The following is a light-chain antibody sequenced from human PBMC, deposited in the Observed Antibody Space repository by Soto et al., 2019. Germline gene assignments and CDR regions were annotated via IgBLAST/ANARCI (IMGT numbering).Light chain of an antibody. Sequence: QSVLTQPASVSGSPGQSITISCTGTSSDVGGYNHVSWYQQYPGKAPKLMIYGVSNRPSEVSNRFSGSKSGNTASLTISGLQAEHEADYYCTSYTKSNSGTLHVFGTGTKLTVL. CDR1: SSDVGGYNH. V-gene: IGLV2-14*01. CDR2: GVS. CDR3: TSYTKSNSGTLHV. J-gene: IGLJ1*01.